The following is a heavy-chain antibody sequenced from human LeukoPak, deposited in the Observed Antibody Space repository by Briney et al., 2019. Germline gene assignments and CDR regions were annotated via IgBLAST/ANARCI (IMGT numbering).Heavy chain of an antibody. CDR2: INHSGST. V-gene: IGHV4-34*01. CDR3: ARQITVFGVLTPREFDY. D-gene: IGHD3-3*01. J-gene: IGHJ4*02. CDR1: GGSFSGYF. Sequence: SETLSLTCAVYGGSFSGYFWNWIRQPPGKRLEWIGEINHSGSTNYNPSLKSRVAISVDTSKNQFSLKLSSVTAADTAVYYCARQITVFGVLTPREFDYWGQGSLVTVSS.